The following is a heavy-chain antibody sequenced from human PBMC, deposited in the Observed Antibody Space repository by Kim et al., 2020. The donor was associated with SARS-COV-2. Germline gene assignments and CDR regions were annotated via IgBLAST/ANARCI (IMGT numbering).Heavy chain of an antibody. D-gene: IGHD6-13*01. V-gene: IGHV3-64D*09. J-gene: IGHJ4*02. CDR3: VSGAYGNFWYDY. Sequence: YYADSMKGRFTISRENSKNTLNLQMSSLRAEDRALYYCVSGAYGNFWYDYWGQGTLVTVSS.